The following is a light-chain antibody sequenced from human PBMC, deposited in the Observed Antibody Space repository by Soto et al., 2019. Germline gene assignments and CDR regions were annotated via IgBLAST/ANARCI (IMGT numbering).Light chain of an antibody. CDR3: QQYGSSPET. CDR1: QTVGSN. CDR2: GAS. V-gene: IGKV3-20*01. J-gene: IGKJ1*01. Sequence: EIVLTQSPGTLSLTPGEGATLSCRASQTVGSNLAWYQQKPGQAPRLLIYGASSRATGIPDRFSGSGSGTDFTLTISRLEPEDFAVYYCQQYGSSPETFGQGTKVDI.